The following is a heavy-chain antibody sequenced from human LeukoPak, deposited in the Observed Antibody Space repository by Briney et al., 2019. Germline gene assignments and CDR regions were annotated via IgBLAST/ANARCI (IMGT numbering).Heavy chain of an antibody. D-gene: IGHD2-15*01. Sequence: PGGSLRLSCAASGFTVSSNYMSWVRQAPGKGPEWVSVIYSGGSTYYADSVKGRFTISRDNSKNTLYLQMNSLRAEDTAVYYCARLRLGGSMDVWGQGTTVTVSS. V-gene: IGHV3-53*01. CDR3: ARLRLGGSMDV. CDR2: IYSGGST. J-gene: IGHJ6*02. CDR1: GFTVSSNY.